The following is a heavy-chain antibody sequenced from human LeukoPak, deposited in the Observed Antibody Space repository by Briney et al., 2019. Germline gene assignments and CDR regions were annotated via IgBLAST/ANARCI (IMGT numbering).Heavy chain of an antibody. Sequence: GGSLRLSCATSGFTFSNAWMNWVCQAPGKGLEWVGRIRSNSDGGTIDYAAPVKGRFTLSRDDSKTTLYLQMNSLQTEDTAVYYCATDFYDSTWGQGTLVTDSS. D-gene: IGHD3-22*01. CDR2: IRSNSDGGTI. J-gene: IGHJ5*02. V-gene: IGHV3-15*07. CDR3: ATDFYDST. CDR1: GFTFSNAW.